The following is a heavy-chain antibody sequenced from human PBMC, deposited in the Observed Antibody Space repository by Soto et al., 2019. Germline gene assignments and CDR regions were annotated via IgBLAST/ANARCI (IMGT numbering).Heavy chain of an antibody. CDR3: ARERSAAGTGWFDP. CDR2: MNPNSGNT. D-gene: IGHD6-13*01. V-gene: IGHV1-8*01. Sequence: QVQLVQSGAEVKKPGASVKVSCKASGYTFTSYDINWVRQATGQGLEWMGWMNPNSGNTGYAQKFQGRVTMTRNTSISTAYMELISLRSDDTAVYYCARERSAAGTGWFDPWGQGTLVTVSS. CDR1: GYTFTSYD. J-gene: IGHJ5*02.